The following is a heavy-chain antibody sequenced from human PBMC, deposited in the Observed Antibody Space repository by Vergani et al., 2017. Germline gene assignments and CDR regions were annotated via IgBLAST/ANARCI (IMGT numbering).Heavy chain of an antibody. J-gene: IGHJ6*03. D-gene: IGHD3-9*01. CDR1: GGSISSGSYY. Sequence: QVQLQESGPGLVKPSQTLSLTCTVSGGSISSGSYYWSWIRQPAGKGLEWIGRIYTSGSTNYKPSLKSRVTISVDTSKNQFSLKLSSVTAADTAVYYCASRALSGYDILTGYYGDYYYYMDVWGKGTTVTVSS. CDR3: ASRALSGYDILTGYYGDYYYYMDV. CDR2: IYTSGST. V-gene: IGHV4-61*02.